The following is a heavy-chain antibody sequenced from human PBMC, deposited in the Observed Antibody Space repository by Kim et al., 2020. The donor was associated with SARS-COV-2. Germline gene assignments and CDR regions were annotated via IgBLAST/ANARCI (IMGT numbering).Heavy chain of an antibody. CDR3: AKDFSPDRRAWIHDA. J-gene: IGHJ4*02. Sequence: GGSLRLSCVGSGFTFTSFAMSWVRQAPGKGLEWISAVSGSGEVTFYADSVEGRFTISRENSRNTLYLQMTSLRADDTAIYYCAKDFSPDRRAWIHDAWGQGTLVTVSS. CDR2: VSGSGEVT. V-gene: IGHV3-23*01. D-gene: IGHD5-18*01. CDR1: GFTFTSFA.